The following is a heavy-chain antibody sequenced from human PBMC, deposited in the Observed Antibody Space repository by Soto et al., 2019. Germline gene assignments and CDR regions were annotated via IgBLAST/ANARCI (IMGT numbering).Heavy chain of an antibody. CDR1: GYTFTSYY. Sequence: QVQLVQSGAEVKKPGASVKVSCKASGYTFTSYYMHWVRQAPGQGLEWMGIINPSGGSTSYAQKFQGGVTMTRDTSTSTVYMELSSLRSEDTAVYYCARGGATYYYDSSGFKGWGQGTLVTVSS. CDR3: ARGGATYYYDSSGFKG. V-gene: IGHV1-46*01. CDR2: INPSGGST. D-gene: IGHD3-22*01. J-gene: IGHJ4*02.